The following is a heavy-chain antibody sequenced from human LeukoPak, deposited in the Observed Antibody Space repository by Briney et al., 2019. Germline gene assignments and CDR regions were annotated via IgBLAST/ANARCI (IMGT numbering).Heavy chain of an antibody. CDR2: IYYSGST. J-gene: IGHJ3*02. D-gene: IGHD2-15*01. V-gene: IGHV4-59*08. CDR3: ARSGCCSGGSCCSCTYDI. Sequence: SETLSLTCTVSGGSISSYYWSWIRQPPGKGLEWIGYIYYSGSTYYNPSLKSRVTISIDTSKNQFSLKLSSVTAADTAVYYCARSGCCSGGSCCSCTYDIWGQGTMVTVSS. CDR1: GGSISSYY.